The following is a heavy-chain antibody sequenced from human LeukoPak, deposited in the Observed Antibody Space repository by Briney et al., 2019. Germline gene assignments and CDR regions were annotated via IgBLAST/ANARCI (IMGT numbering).Heavy chain of an antibody. CDR2: IYYSGST. CDR1: GGSISSSSYY. V-gene: IGHV4-39*07. J-gene: IGHJ5*02. D-gene: IGHD3-10*01. CDR3: ARDNPTLWFGELLIVPFDP. Sequence: PSETLSLTCTVSGGSISSSSYYWGWIRQPPGKGLEWIGSIYYSGSTYYNPSPKSRVTISVDTSKNQFSLKLSSVTAADTAVYYCARDNPTLWFGELLIVPFDPWGQGTLVTVSS.